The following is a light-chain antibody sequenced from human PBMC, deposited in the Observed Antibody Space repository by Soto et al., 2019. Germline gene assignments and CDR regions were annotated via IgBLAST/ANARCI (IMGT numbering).Light chain of an antibody. V-gene: IGKV3-15*01. J-gene: IGKJ1*01. Sequence: EIVMTQSPAILSVSPGESATLSCRASQSVNSNYLAWYQQHPGQPPRLLIYGASTRATGIPARFSGSGSGTEFTLTISSLQSEDFAVYFCQQYNHWPPWTFGQGTKVDI. CDR1: QSVNSN. CDR2: GAS. CDR3: QQYNHWPPWT.